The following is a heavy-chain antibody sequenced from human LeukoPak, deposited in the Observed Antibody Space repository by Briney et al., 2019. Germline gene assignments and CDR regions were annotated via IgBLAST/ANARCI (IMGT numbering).Heavy chain of an antibody. V-gene: IGHV3-23*01. Sequence: GGSLRLSCAASGFTFSTCAMTWVRQAPGKGLEWVSGISASGGRTYYADSVRGRFTISRDYSKNTLYLQMNSLRAEDTAVYYCAKSVKSGYTSGDFDYWGQGTLVTVSS. CDR1: GFTFSTCA. J-gene: IGHJ4*02. D-gene: IGHD6-19*01. CDR3: AKSVKSGYTSGDFDY. CDR2: ISASGGRT.